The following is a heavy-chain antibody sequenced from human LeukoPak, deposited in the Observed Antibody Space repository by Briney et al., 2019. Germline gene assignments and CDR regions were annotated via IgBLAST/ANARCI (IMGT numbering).Heavy chain of an antibody. CDR3: ARSDGAGATDY. Sequence: SETLSLTCTVSGGPISSHYWSWMRQPPGKGLEWIGYIHYTGSTDYNPSLKSRVTISIDTSKNQFSLNLNSVTAADAAVYYCARSDGAGATDYWGQGTLVTVSS. D-gene: IGHD1-26*01. CDR1: GGPISSHY. CDR2: IHYTGST. V-gene: IGHV4-59*11. J-gene: IGHJ4*02.